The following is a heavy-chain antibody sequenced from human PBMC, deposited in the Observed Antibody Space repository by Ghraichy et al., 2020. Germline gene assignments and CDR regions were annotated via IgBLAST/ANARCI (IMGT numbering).Heavy chain of an antibody. D-gene: IGHD4-17*01. V-gene: IGHV3-43*01. Sequence: GGSLRLSCAASGFTFDDYTMHWVRQAPGKGLEWVSLITWDGGITYYEDSVKGRFTISRDNIKNSLYLQMNSLRTEDTALYYCAKDMLSVTSSPSYYFYYGIDVWGQGTTVTVSS. CDR2: ITWDGGIT. CDR1: GFTFDDYT. CDR3: AKDMLSVTSSPSYYFYYGIDV. J-gene: IGHJ6*02.